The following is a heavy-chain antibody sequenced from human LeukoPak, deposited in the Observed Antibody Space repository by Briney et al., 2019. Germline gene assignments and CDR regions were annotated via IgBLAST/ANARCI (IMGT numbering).Heavy chain of an antibody. J-gene: IGHJ6*02. CDR1: GFTFSGSA. V-gene: IGHV3-73*01. CDR3: TRHVEVPGKYDYGDYRHYYYGMDV. Sequence: GGSLRLSCAASGFTFSGSAMHWVRQASGKGLEWVGRIRSKANSYATAYAASVKGRFTISRDDSKNTAYLQMNSLKTEDTAVYYCTRHVEVPGKYDYGDYRHYYYGMDVWGQGTTVTASS. CDR2: IRSKANSYAT. D-gene: IGHD4-17*01.